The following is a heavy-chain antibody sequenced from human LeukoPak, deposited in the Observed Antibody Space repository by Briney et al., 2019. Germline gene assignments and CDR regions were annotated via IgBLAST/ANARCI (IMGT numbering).Heavy chain of an antibody. J-gene: IGHJ6*02. Sequence: GASVKVSCKVSGYTFTGYYMHWVRQAPGQGLEWMGWINPNSGGTNYAQKFQGRVTMTRDTSISTAYMELSRLRSDDTAVYYCARDLSMVRGTYYYYGMDVWGQGTTVTVSS. V-gene: IGHV1-2*02. CDR3: ARDLSMVRGTYYYYGMDV. D-gene: IGHD3-10*01. CDR2: INPNSGGT. CDR1: GYTFTGYY.